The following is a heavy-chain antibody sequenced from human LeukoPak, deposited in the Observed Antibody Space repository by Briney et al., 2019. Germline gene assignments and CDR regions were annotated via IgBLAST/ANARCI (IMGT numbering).Heavy chain of an antibody. V-gene: IGHV4-34*01. CDR2: INHSGST. CDR3: ARSLSGLFDI. Sequence: PSETLSLTCAVYGGSFSGYYWSWIRQPPGKGLEWIGEINHSGSTNYNPSLKSRVTISVDTSKNQFSLKLSSVTAADTAVYYCARSLSGLFDIWGQGTMVTVSS. CDR1: GGSFSGYY. J-gene: IGHJ3*02.